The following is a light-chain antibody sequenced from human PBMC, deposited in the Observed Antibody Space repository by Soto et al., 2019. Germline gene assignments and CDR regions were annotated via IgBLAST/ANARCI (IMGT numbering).Light chain of an antibody. CDR1: SSNIGTNY. J-gene: IGLJ2*01. Sequence: QSVLTQPPSASGTPGQRVTISCSGSSSNIGTNYVYWYQQLPETAPKLLIYRNNQRPSGVPDRFSGSKSGTSASLAISGLRSEDEADYYCAAWDDSLSGYVVFGGGTKVTVL. CDR2: RNN. V-gene: IGLV1-47*01. CDR3: AAWDDSLSGYVV.